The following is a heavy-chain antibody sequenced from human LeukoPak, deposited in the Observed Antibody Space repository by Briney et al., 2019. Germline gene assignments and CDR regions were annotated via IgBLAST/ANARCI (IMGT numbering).Heavy chain of an antibody. J-gene: IGHJ4*02. D-gene: IGHD6-6*01. CDR2: ISNTGGSI. CDR3: HKYSTSGTDS. V-gene: IGHV3-23*01. CDR1: EFTFSSYP. Sequence: GGSLRLSCAASEFTFSSYPMSWVRQAPGKGLEWVSTISNTGGSIYYADSVKGRFTISRDNSKNTLYLQMNSLRAVDTAVYYCHKYSTSGTDSWGQGTLVTVSS.